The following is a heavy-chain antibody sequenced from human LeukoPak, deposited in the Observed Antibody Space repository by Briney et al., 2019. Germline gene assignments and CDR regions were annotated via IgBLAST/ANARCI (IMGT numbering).Heavy chain of an antibody. V-gene: IGHV3-7*01. J-gene: IGHJ5*02. Sequence: PGGSLRLSCAASGFTFSSYWMSWVRQAPGKGLEWVANIKQDGSEKYYVDSVKGRFTISRDNAKNSLYLQMNSLRAEDTAVYYCARDPPPLYYYDSSGYTWGQGTLVTVSS. CDR2: IKQDGSEK. D-gene: IGHD3-22*01. CDR1: GFTFSSYW. CDR3: ARDPPPLYYYDSSGYT.